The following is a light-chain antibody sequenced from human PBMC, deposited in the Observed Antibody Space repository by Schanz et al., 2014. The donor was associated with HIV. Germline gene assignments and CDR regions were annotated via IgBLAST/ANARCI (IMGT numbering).Light chain of an antibody. Sequence: EIVMTQSPATLSVSPGEGATLSCRASQSVSFNLAWYQQKPGQAPKLLIYDAATRATGIPDRFSGSGSGTDFTLTISSLEPEDFAVFYCQHYSTSPITFGQGTRLEIK. V-gene: IGKV3D-15*01. CDR1: QSVSFN. CDR2: DAA. CDR3: QHYSTSPIT. J-gene: IGKJ5*01.